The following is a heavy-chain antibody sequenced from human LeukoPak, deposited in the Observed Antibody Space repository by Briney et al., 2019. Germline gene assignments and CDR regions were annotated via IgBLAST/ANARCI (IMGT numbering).Heavy chain of an antibody. CDR3: AREKDYYGSGSYYGY. D-gene: IGHD3-10*01. V-gene: IGHV1-2*02. Sequence: ASVKVSCKASGDTFTGYYMHWVRQAPGQGLEWMGWINPNSGGTNYAQKFQGRVTMTRDTSISTAYMELSRLRSDDTAVYYCAREKDYYGSGSYYGYWGQGTLVTVSS. J-gene: IGHJ4*02. CDR2: INPNSGGT. CDR1: GDTFTGYY.